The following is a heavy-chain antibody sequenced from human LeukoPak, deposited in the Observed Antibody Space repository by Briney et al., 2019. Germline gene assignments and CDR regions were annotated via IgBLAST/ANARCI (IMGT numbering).Heavy chain of an antibody. CDR3: ARAYSRSYSHFDD. CDR2: IYPSRST. V-gene: IGHV4-4*09. J-gene: IGHJ4*02. CDR1: GGSISGYY. D-gene: IGHD1-26*01. Sequence: PSETLSLTCTVSGGSISGYYWNWIRQPPGKGLEWIGYIYPSRSTNYTPSLKSRVTISVDTSKNPFSLRLSSVTATDTAMYFCARAYSRSYSHFDDWGQGTLVTVSS.